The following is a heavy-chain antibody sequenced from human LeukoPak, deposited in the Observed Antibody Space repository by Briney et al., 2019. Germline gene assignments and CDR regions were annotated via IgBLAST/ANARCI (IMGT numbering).Heavy chain of an antibody. CDR1: GFTFSSYT. CDR2: ITSSSYI. Sequence: GGSLRLSCAASGFTFSSYTINWVRQAPGKGLEWVSSITSSSYIYYADSVKGRFTISRDNAKNSLYLQMNSLRAEDTAVYYCARWRGVSPFDYWGQGTLVTVSS. V-gene: IGHV3-21*01. D-gene: IGHD3-10*01. J-gene: IGHJ4*02. CDR3: ARWRGVSPFDY.